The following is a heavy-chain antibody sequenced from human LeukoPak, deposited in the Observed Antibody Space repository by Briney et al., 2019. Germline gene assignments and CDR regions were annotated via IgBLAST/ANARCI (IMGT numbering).Heavy chain of an antibody. CDR3: AKYGVSPSGAFDPRDPFDI. CDR2: ISYDGSNK. CDR1: GFTFSSYA. J-gene: IGHJ3*02. Sequence: PGGSLRLSCAASGFTFSSYAMHWVRQAPGKGLEWVAVISYDGSNKYYADSVKGRFTISRDNSKNTLYLQMNSLRAEDTAIYYCAKYGVSPSGAFDPRDPFDIWGQGTMVTVSS. D-gene: IGHD2-15*01. V-gene: IGHV3-30-3*02.